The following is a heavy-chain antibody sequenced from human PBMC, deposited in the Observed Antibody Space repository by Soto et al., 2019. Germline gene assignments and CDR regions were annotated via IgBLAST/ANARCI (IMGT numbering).Heavy chain of an antibody. CDR2: VYYAGGT. J-gene: IGHJ4*02. CDR3: ARVGQYYFEY. CDR1: GGSISSSSYY. V-gene: IGHV4-61*05. Sequence: PSETLSLTCTVSGGSISSSSYYWGWIRQPPGKGLEYIGHVYYAGGTNYNPSLKSRLTLSIDTSKNQFSLKLSSVTAADTAVYYCARVGQYYFEYWGQGILVTVSS.